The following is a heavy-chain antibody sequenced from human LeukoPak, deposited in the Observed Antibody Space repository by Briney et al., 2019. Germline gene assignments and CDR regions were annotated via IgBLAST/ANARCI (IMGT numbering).Heavy chain of an antibody. CDR2: ISTSGSYT. CDR3: AKEGYSGYYAFDI. Sequence: GGSLRLSCAASGFIFSDHSMSWIRQAPGKGLEWVSYISTSGSYTNYADSVKGRFTISRDNAKNSLYLQMNSLRADDTAMYYCAKEGYSGYYAFDIWGQGTMVTVSS. D-gene: IGHD5-12*01. CDR1: GFIFSDHS. J-gene: IGHJ3*02. V-gene: IGHV3-11*05.